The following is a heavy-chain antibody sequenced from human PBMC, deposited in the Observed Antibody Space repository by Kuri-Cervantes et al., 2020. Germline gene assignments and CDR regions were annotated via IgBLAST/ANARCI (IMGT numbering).Heavy chain of an antibody. D-gene: IGHD3-10*01. CDR3: ARSGSGSYPYYYYYYMDV. J-gene: IGHJ6*03. CDR2: INPNSGGT. Sequence: ASVKVSCKASGYTFTGYYMHWVRQAPGQGLEWMGWINPNSGGTNYAQKFQGRVTMTTDTSTSTAYMELRSLRSDDTAVYYCARSGSGSYPYYYYYYMDVWGKGTTVTVSS. V-gene: IGHV1-2*02. CDR1: GYTFTGYY.